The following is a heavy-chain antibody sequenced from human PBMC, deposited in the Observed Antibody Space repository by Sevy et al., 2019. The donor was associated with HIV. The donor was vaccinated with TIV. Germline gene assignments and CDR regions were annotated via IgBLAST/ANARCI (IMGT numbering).Heavy chain of an antibody. CDR3: ARDTYYYDSSGYYYHYFDY. CDR1: GFTFSSYS. CDR2: ISSSSSTI. Sequence: GGSLRLSCAASGFTFSSYSMNWVRQAPGKGLEWVSYISSSSSTIYYADSVKGRFTISRDNAKNSLYRQMNSLRDEDTAVYYCARDTYYYDSSGYYYHYFDYWGQGTLVTVSS. D-gene: IGHD3-22*01. V-gene: IGHV3-48*02. J-gene: IGHJ4*02.